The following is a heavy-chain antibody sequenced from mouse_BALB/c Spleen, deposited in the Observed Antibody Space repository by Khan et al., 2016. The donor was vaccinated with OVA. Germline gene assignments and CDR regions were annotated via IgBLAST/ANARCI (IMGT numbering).Heavy chain of an antibody. CDR2: INYGGNN. CDR3: ARGGRWFDY. V-gene: IGHV3-6*02. J-gene: IGHJ3*01. Sequence: EVQLQESGPGLVKPSQSLSLTCSVTGYSITSGYYWNWIRQFSGNTLEWMGYINYGGNNNYNPSLKNRISITRDTSKNQFFLRLNSVTAEDSATYYCARGGRWFDYWGQGTLVTVSA. CDR1: GYSITSGYY.